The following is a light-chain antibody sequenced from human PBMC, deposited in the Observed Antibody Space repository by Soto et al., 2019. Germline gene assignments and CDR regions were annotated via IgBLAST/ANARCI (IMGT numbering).Light chain of an antibody. CDR2: DAS. Sequence: EVVLTQSPATLSLSPGERATLSCRASQSVSTYLAWYQQKPGQAPRLLIYDASNRATGTPARFSGSGSGTDFTLPISSLEPEDFAVYYCQHRSNWPLTFGGGNKVEIK. CDR3: QHRSNWPLT. CDR1: QSVSTY. J-gene: IGKJ4*01. V-gene: IGKV3-11*01.